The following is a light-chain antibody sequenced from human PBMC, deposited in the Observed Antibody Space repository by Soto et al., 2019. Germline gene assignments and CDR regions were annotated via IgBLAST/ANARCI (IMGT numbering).Light chain of an antibody. CDR2: GNS. J-gene: IGLJ2*01. CDR1: SSNIGAGYD. CDR3: QSYDSSLSVV. Sequence: QSVPTQPPSVSGAPGQRVTISCTGSSSNIGAGYDVHWYQQLPGTAPKLLIYGNSNRPSGGPDRFSGSKSGTSASLAITKLQAEDEADYYCQSYDSSLSVVFGGGTKLTVL. V-gene: IGLV1-40*01.